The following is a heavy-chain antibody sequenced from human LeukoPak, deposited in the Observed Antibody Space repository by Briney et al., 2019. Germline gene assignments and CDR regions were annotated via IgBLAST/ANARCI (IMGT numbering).Heavy chain of an antibody. D-gene: IGHD5-18*01. J-gene: IGHJ4*02. CDR3: AKDEVDTAMGSFDY. V-gene: IGHV3-30-3*01. CDR2: ISYDGSNK. CDR1: GFTFSSYA. Sequence: GGSLRLSCAASGFTFSSYAMHWVRQAPGKGLEWVAVISYDGSNKYYADSVKGRFTISRDNSKNTLYLQMNSLRAEDTAVYYCAKDEVDTAMGSFDYWGQGTLVTVSS.